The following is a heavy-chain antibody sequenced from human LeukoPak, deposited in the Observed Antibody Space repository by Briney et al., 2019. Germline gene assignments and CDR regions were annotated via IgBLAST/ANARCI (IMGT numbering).Heavy chain of an antibody. D-gene: IGHD3-10*01. CDR1: GSTFTNAW. CDR3: AHGLWHYDAFDV. Sequence: GGSLRLSCAASGSTFTNAWMNWVRHAPGKGVEWVGRIKSKSDGGTTDYAAPVKGSFTISRDDPKITLYLQMNSLKTEETAVDYGAHGLWHYDAFDVWGEGTMVSVSS. J-gene: IGHJ3*01. CDR2: IKSKSDGGTT. V-gene: IGHV3-15*01.